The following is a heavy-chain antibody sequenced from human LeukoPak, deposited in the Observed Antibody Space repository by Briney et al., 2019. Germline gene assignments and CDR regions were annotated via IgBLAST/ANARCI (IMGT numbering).Heavy chain of an antibody. CDR3: ARQGSSSSTFDY. D-gene: IGHD6-6*01. Sequence: SETLSLTCTVSGGSITTYYWSWIRQPPGKRLEWIGYIHYSGSTNYNPSLKSRVTMSVDTSKNQFSLKLSSVTAADTAVYYCARQGSSSSTFDYWGQGTLVTVSS. CDR2: IHYSGST. V-gene: IGHV4-59*01. CDR1: GGSITTYY. J-gene: IGHJ4*02.